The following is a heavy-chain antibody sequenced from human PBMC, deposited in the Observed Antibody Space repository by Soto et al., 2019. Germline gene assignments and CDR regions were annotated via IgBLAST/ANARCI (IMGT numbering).Heavy chain of an antibody. Sequence: ASVKVSCKASGGTFSSYAISWVRQAPGQGREWMGGIIPIFGTANYAQKFQGRVTITADESTSTAYMELSSLRSGDTAVYYCASPYYDILTGYYANYGMDVWGQGTTVTVSS. CDR3: ASPYYDILTGYYANYGMDV. CDR1: GGTFSSYA. V-gene: IGHV1-69*13. J-gene: IGHJ6*01. D-gene: IGHD3-9*01. CDR2: IIPIFGTA.